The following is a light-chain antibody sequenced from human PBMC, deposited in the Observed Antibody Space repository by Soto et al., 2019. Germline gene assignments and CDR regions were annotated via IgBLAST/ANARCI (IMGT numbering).Light chain of an antibody. CDR3: ASYTTSSTVV. J-gene: IGLJ2*01. V-gene: IGLV2-14*03. Sequence: QSALTQPASVSGSPGQAITISCTGTTSDIGRFNYVSWYQHHPGKAPKLMIYDVSNRPSGLSNRFSGSKSGNTASLIISGLQAEEEADYYCASYTTSSTVVFGGGTKVTVL. CDR1: TSDIGRFNY. CDR2: DVS.